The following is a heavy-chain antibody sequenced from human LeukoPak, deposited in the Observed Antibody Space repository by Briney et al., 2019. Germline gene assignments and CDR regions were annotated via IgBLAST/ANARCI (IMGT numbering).Heavy chain of an antibody. Sequence: PGRSLRLSCGVSGFTFSNYAMHWVRQAPGKGLEWVAVISYDGSNKYYADSVKGRFTISRDISKNTLNLQMNSLRPEDTAVYYCTRGSGYSYAFTGRERTKSRLDYWGQGTLVTVSS. CDR2: ISYDGSNK. CDR1: GFTFSNYA. J-gene: IGHJ4*02. V-gene: IGHV3-30*04. CDR3: TRGSGYSYAFTGRERTKSRLDY. D-gene: IGHD5-18*01.